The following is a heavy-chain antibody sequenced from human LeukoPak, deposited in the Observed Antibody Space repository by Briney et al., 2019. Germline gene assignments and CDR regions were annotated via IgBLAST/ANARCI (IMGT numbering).Heavy chain of an antibody. D-gene: IGHD3-3*01. V-gene: IGHV1-69*13. J-gene: IGHJ6*02. CDR3: ARVLEISYYYYGMDV. CDR1: GGTFSSYA. CDR2: IIPTFGTA. Sequence: GASVNVSCKASGGTFSSYAISWVRQAPGQGLEWMGGIIPTFGTANYAQKFQGRVTITADESTSTAYMELSSLRSEDTAVYYCARVLEISYYYYGMDVWGQGTTVTVSS.